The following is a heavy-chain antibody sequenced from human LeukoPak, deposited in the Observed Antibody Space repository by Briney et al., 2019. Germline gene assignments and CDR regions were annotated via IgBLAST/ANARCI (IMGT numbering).Heavy chain of an antibody. CDR1: GGSFSGYY. Sequence: PSETLSLTCAVYGGSFSGYYWSWIRQPPGKGLEWIGEINHSGSTNYNPSLKSRVTISVDTSKNQFSLKLSSVTAADTAVYYRARCQARLSWFDPWGQGTLVPVSS. D-gene: IGHD6-19*01. CDR3: ARCQARLSWFDP. CDR2: INHSGST. J-gene: IGHJ5*02. V-gene: IGHV4-34*01.